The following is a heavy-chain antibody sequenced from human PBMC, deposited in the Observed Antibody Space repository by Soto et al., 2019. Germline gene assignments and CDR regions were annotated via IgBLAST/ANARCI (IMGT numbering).Heavy chain of an antibody. Sequence: GGSLRLSCAASGFTVNRNYLSWARQAPGKGLEWVSFIYSAGTTSYADSVKGRFTISRDNSKNTLYLQMNSLRAEDTAVYYCAGVYGDFAFDAFDIWGQGTMVTVSS. CDR2: IYSAGTT. D-gene: IGHD4-17*01. CDR3: AGVYGDFAFDAFDI. CDR1: GFTVNRNY. V-gene: IGHV3-53*01. J-gene: IGHJ3*02.